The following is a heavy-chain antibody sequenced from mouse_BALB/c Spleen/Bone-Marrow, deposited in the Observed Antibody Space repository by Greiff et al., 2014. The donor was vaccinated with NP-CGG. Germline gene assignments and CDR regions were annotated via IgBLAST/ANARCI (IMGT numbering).Heavy chain of an antibody. D-gene: IGHD4-1*01. Sequence: LVESGAELVRPGSSVKISCKASGYAFSSYWMNWVKQRPGQGLEWIGQIYPGDGDTNYNGKFKGKATLTADKSSSTAYMQLSSLTSEDSAVYFCARVRNWADYGGQGTTLTVSS. J-gene: IGHJ2*01. CDR1: GYAFSSYW. CDR3: ARVRNWADY. CDR2: IYPGDGDT. V-gene: IGHV1-80*01.